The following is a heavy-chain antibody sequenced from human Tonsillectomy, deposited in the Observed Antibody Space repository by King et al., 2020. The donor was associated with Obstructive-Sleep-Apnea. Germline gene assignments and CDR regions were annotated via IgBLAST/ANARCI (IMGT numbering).Heavy chain of an antibody. CDR2: INHSGST. V-gene: IGHV4-34*01. Sequence: VQLQQWGAGLLKPSETLSLTCAVYGGSFSGYYWSWIRQPPGKGLEWIGEINHSGSTNYNPSLKSRVTISVDTSKNQFSLKLSSVTAADTAVYYCARGPYCSSTSCYATIDYWGQGTLVTVSS. J-gene: IGHJ4*02. CDR3: ARGPYCSSTSCYATIDY. D-gene: IGHD2-2*01. CDR1: GGSFSGYY.